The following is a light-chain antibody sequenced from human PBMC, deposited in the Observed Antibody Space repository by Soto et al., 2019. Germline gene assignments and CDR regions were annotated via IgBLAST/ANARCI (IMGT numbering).Light chain of an antibody. CDR1: QSISSW. Sequence: DIQMTQSPSTLSASVGDRVTITCRASQSISSWLAWYQQKPGKAPKLLIYKASSLESGVPSRFSCSGSGTEFTLTISSLQPDDFSTYYCQQAGTFGQGTKVEIK. CDR2: KAS. CDR3: QQAGT. V-gene: IGKV1-5*03. J-gene: IGKJ1*01.